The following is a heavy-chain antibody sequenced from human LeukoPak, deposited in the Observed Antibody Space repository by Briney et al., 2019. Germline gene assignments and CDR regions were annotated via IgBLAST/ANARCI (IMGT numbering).Heavy chain of an antibody. J-gene: IGHJ4*02. D-gene: IGHD1-26*01. Sequence: SETLSLTCTVSGGSINSGSYYWSWIRQPAGKGLEWIGRIYTSGSTNYNPSLKSRVTISVDTSKNQFSLKLSSVTATDTAVYYCARDRVVGATPFDYWGQGTLVTVSS. CDR1: GGSINSGSYY. CDR3: ARDRVVGATPFDY. V-gene: IGHV4-61*02. CDR2: IYTSGST.